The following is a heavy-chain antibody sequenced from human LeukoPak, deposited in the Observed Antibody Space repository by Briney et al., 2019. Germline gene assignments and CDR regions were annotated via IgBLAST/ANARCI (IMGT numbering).Heavy chain of an antibody. Sequence: ASVTVSCKASAYTFTSYGISWVRQAPGQGLEWMGWISAYNGNTNYAKKLQGRVTMTTDPSTSTAYMELTSLRSDDTAVYYCARSSSVTIPGYYFDYWGQGTLVTVSS. D-gene: IGHD2-21*01. J-gene: IGHJ4*02. CDR2: ISAYNGNT. CDR3: ARSSSVTIPGYYFDY. CDR1: AYTFTSYG. V-gene: IGHV1-18*01.